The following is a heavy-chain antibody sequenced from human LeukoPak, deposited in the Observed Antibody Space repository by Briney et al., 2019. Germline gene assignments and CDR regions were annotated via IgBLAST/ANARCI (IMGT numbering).Heavy chain of an antibody. CDR1: GFTFSSYS. J-gene: IGHJ4*02. CDR2: ISSSSSYI. CDR3: ATPERSDTSGYYY. V-gene: IGHV3-21*04. D-gene: IGHD3-22*01. Sequence: PGGSLRLSCAASGFTFSSYSMNWVRQAPGKGLEWVSSISSSSSYIYYADSVKGRFTISRDNAKNSLYLQMNSLRAEDTAVYYCATPERSDTSGYYYWGQGTLVTVSS.